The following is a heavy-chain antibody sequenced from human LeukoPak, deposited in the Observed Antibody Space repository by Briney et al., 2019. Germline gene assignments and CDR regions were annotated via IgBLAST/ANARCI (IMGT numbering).Heavy chain of an antibody. CDR1: GFTFDDYG. CDR2: ISSSSSYI. D-gene: IGHD3-10*01. V-gene: IGHV3-21*01. CDR3: AREGQGILWFGEIPEYYFDY. J-gene: IGHJ4*02. Sequence: GGSLRLSCAASGFTFDDYGMSWVRQAPGKGLEWVSSISSSSSYIYYADSVKGRFTISRDNAKNSLYLQMNSLRAEDTAVYYCAREGQGILWFGEIPEYYFDYWGQGTLVTVSS.